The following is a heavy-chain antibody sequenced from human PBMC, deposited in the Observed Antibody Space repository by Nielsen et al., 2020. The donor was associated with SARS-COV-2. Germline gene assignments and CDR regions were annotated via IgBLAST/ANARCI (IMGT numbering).Heavy chain of an antibody. D-gene: IGHD2-21*02. CDR1: GFTFNSYA. CDR2: ISASSSNT. V-gene: IGHV3-23*01. CDR3: AKDVVTYFDY. J-gene: IGHJ4*02. Sequence: GESLKISCVASGFTFNSYAMNWVRQAPGKGLEWVSTISASSSNTYYADSVKGRFTISRDNSKNTLYLQMNSLRAEDTAVYYCAKDVVTYFDYWGQGTLVTVSS.